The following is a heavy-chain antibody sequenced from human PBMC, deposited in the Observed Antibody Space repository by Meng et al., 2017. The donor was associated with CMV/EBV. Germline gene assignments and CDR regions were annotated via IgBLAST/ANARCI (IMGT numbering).Heavy chain of an antibody. Sequence: QLQLQESGPGLVKPSETLATPCTVSGGSISSSSYYWGWIRQPPGKGLEWIGSIYYSGSTYYNPSLKSRVTISVDTSKNQFSLKLSSVTAADTAVYYCARDAGHYDILTGYSYWGQGTLVTVSS. CDR2: IYYSGST. CDR3: ARDAGHYDILTGYSY. J-gene: IGHJ4*02. V-gene: IGHV4-39*07. CDR1: GGSISSSSYY. D-gene: IGHD3-9*01.